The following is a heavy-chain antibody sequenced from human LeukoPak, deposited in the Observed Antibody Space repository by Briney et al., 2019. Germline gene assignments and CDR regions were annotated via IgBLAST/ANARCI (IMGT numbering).Heavy chain of an antibody. CDR2: ISYDGSNK. D-gene: IGHD6-13*01. Sequence: GGSLRLSCAASGFTFGSYAMHWVRQAPGKGLEWVAVISYDGSNKYYEDSGKGRFTISRDNSKNTLYLQMNSLRAEDTVVYYCARDFLPMSSSWYEYYWGQGTLVTVSS. V-gene: IGHV3-30*04. CDR1: GFTFGSYA. CDR3: ARDFLPMSSSWYEYY. J-gene: IGHJ4*02.